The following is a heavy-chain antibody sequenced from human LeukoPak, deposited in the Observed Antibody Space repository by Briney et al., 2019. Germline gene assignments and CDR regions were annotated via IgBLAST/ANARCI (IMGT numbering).Heavy chain of an antibody. J-gene: IGHJ4*02. CDR1: GYTFTSYG. CDR2: ISAYNGNT. V-gene: IGHV1-18*01. CDR3: AREEKAAASDY. Sequence: ASVKVSCKAPGYTFTSYGISRVRQTPGQGLEWMGWISAYNGNTNYAQKLQGRVTMTTDTSTSTAYMELRSLRSDDTAVYYCAREEKAAASDYWGQGTLVTVSS. D-gene: IGHD6-13*01.